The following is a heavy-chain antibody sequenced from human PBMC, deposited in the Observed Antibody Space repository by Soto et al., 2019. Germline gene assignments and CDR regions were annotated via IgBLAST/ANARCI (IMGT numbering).Heavy chain of an antibody. Sequence: QVQLQEAGPGLVKPSQTLSLNCTVSGVSISSGGYYWSWSRQHPGKGLEWIGYIYYIGGTYYNTALTSRVTISVDTSKNRFSLKLSSVTAADPAVYYCARLERGHSYGFFDYWGQGTLVTVSS. J-gene: IGHJ4*02. CDR2: IYYIGGT. V-gene: IGHV4-31*03. D-gene: IGHD5-18*01. CDR3: ARLERGHSYGFFDY. CDR1: GVSISSGGYY.